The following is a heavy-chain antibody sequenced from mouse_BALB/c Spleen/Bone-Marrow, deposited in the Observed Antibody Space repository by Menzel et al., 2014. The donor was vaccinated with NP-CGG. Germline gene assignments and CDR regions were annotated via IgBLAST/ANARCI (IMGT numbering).Heavy chain of an antibody. CDR1: GFNIKDTY. CDR3: ARWEYYAMDY. CDR2: IDPANGNT. Sequence: EVQLQQSGAELVKPGASVKLSCTASGFNIKDTYMHWVKQRPEQGLEWIGRIDPANGNTKYDPKFQGKATITADTSSNTAYLQLSSLTPEDTAVYYCARWEYYAMDYWGQGTSVTVPS. J-gene: IGHJ4*01. V-gene: IGHV14-3*02. D-gene: IGHD4-1*01.